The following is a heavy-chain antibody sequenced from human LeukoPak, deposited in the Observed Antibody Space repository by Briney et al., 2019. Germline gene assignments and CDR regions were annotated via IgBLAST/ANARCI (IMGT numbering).Heavy chain of an antibody. CDR3: AKTGGYYDTSDLYRPDVFDI. CDR2: ISSSGSTI. V-gene: IGHV3-48*03. J-gene: IGHJ3*02. Sequence: GGSLRLSCAASGFTFSSYEMNWVRQAPGKGLEWVSYISSSGSTIYYADSVKGRFTISRDNAKNSLYLQMNSLRAEDTAVYYCAKTGGYYDTSDLYRPDVFDIWGQGTVVTVSS. D-gene: IGHD3-22*01. CDR1: GFTFSSYE.